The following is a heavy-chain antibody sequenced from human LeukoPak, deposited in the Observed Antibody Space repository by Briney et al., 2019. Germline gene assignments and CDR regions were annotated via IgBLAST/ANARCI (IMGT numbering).Heavy chain of an antibody. V-gene: IGHV4-34*01. D-gene: IGHD6-6*01. Sequence: SETLSLTCAVYVGSFSCYYLSWIRQPPGKGLEWIGEINHSGSTNYNPSLKSRVTISVDTAKNQFSLELTSVTDADTAVYYCASSPERIAARPFDYCGQGTLVTVSS. J-gene: IGHJ4*02. CDR2: INHSGST. CDR3: ASSPERIAARPFDY. CDR1: VGSFSCYY.